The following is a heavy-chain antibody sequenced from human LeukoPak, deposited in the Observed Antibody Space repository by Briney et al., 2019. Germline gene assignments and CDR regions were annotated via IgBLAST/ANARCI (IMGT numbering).Heavy chain of an antibody. CDR3: ARKGPVHLPTYFDH. CDR1: GGSISSGPYF. Sequence: SETLSLTCSVSGGSISSGPYFWSWIRQSPGQGLEWIGYIWPSGSTNYNPSLSGRVAISLDKSRNHFTLMVTAVTAADTAFYYCARKGPVHLPTYFDHWGRGILVTVSS. V-gene: IGHV4-30-2*06. CDR2: IWPSGST. D-gene: IGHD6-19*01. J-gene: IGHJ4*02.